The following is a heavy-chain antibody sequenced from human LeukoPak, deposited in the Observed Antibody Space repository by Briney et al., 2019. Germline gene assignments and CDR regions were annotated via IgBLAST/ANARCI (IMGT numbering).Heavy chain of an antibody. J-gene: IGHJ3*02. CDR1: GGSISSGDYY. Sequence: SETLSLTCTVSGGSISSGDYYWSWIRQPPGKGLEWIGSIYYSGSTYYNPSLKSRVTISVDTSKNQFSLKLSSVTAADTAVYYCARHGATIFGVARTIDDAFDIWGQGTMVTVSS. D-gene: IGHD3-3*01. V-gene: IGHV4-39*01. CDR3: ARHGATIFGVARTIDDAFDI. CDR2: IYYSGST.